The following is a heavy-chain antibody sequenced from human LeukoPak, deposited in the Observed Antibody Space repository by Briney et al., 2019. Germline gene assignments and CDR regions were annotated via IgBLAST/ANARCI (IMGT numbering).Heavy chain of an antibody. D-gene: IGHD3-16*02. CDR1: GGTFSSYV. Sequence: SVKVSCMASGGTFSSYVISWVRQAPGQGLEWMGGIIPIFGTANYAQKFQGRVTITADESTSTAYMELSSLRSEDTAVYYCARVLPKEGVWESYRFPHLGDYWGQGTLVTVSS. CDR2: IIPIFGTA. V-gene: IGHV1-69*13. CDR3: ARVLPKEGVWESYRFPHLGDY. J-gene: IGHJ4*02.